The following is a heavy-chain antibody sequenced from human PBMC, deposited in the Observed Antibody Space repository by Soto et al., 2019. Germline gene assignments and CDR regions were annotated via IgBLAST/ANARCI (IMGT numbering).Heavy chain of an antibody. CDR1: GASFGTNY. Sequence: KPSETLSLTCTISGASFGTNYWSWIRQAPGKGLEWIGYTYYTGSTKYNPSFKSRATISVDTSKNQFPLTLNPAAAADTAVYYCATDSAGRGPFDPWGQGILVTVSS. J-gene: IGHJ5*02. D-gene: IGHD3-10*01. CDR3: ATDSAGRGPFDP. V-gene: IGHV4-59*13. CDR2: TYYTGST.